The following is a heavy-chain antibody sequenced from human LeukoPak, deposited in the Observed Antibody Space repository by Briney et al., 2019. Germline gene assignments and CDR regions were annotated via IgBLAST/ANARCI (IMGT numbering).Heavy chain of an antibody. CDR3: ARVPTEWISNYFDY. CDR2: IYPGDSDT. D-gene: IGHD5-12*01. Sequence: GESLKISCQGSGYSFTSYWIGWVGQVPGKVREWMGIIYPGDSDTRYSPSFQGQVTISADKSISTAYLQWSSLKASDTAMYYCARVPTEWISNYFDYWGQGTLVTVSS. CDR1: GYSFTSYW. J-gene: IGHJ4*02. V-gene: IGHV5-51*01.